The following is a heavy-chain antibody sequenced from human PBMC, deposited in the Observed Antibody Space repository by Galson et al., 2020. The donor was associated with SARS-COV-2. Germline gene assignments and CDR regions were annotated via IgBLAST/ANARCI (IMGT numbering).Heavy chain of an antibody. J-gene: IGHJ4*02. Sequence: ASVKGSCQASGYTFTSIGISWVRQAPGQGLEYMGWISAYNGNPNYPQKLQGRVTMTTDTSTSTAYMELRSLRSDDTAVYYCARDPRYCSGGSCTSNPFDYWGQGTLVTVSS. CDR3: ARDPRYCSGGSCTSNPFDY. D-gene: IGHD2-15*01. V-gene: IGHV1-18*01. CDR2: ISAYNGNP. CDR1: GYTFTSIG.